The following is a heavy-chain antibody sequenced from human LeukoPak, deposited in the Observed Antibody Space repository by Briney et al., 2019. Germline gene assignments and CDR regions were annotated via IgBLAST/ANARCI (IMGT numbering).Heavy chain of an antibody. Sequence: PGGSLRLSCAASGFTFSSYAMHWVRQAPGKGLEWVAVISYDGSNKYYADSVKGRFTISRDNSKNTLYLQMNSLRAEDTAVYYCARGHGSYYYFDYWGQGTLVTVSS. V-gene: IGHV3-30-3*01. J-gene: IGHJ4*02. D-gene: IGHD1-26*01. CDR1: GFTFSSYA. CDR3: ARGHGSYYYFDY. CDR2: ISYDGSNK.